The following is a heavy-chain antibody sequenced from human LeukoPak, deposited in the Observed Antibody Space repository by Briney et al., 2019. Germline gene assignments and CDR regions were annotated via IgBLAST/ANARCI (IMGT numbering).Heavy chain of an antibody. CDR3: AKVNWNCGEHS. CDR1: RFTFDDYA. J-gene: IGHJ4*02. D-gene: IGHD1-7*01. CDR2: IRDDGT. V-gene: IGHV3-23*01. Sequence: GGSLRLSCAASRFTFDDYAIHWIRQPPGKGLEWVSAIRDDGTWYADSVKGRFTISRDSSKNTLYLQMNILRAEDTALYYCAKVNWNCGEHSWGQGTLVTVSS.